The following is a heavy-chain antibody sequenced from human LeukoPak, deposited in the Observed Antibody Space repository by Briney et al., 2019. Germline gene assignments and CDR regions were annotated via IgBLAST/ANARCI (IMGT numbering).Heavy chain of an antibody. V-gene: IGHV4-59*08. CDR3: ARQGQLTGEDDAFDI. Sequence: SETLSLTCTVSGGSISSYYWSWIRQPPGEGLEWIGYIYYSGSTNYNPSLKSRVTISVDTSKNQFSLKLSSVTAADTAVYYCARQGQLTGEDDAFDIWGQGTMVTVSS. J-gene: IGHJ3*02. CDR1: GGSISSYY. CDR2: IYYSGST. D-gene: IGHD7-27*01.